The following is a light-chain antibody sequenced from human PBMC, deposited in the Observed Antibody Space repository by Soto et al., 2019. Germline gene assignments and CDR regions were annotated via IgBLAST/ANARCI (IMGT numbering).Light chain of an antibody. CDR1: SSDVGGYNY. V-gene: IGLV2-11*01. Sequence: QSVLTQPRSVSGSPGQSVTISCTGTSSDVGGYNYVSWYQQHPGKAPKLMIYDVSKRPSGVPDRFSGSKSGNTASLTISGLQAEDEVDYYCCSYAGSYTFVFGTGTRSPS. CDR2: DVS. CDR3: CSYAGSYTFV. J-gene: IGLJ1*01.